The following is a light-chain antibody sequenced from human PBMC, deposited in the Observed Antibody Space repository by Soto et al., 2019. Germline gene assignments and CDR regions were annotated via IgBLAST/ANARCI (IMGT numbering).Light chain of an antibody. J-gene: IGKJ1*01. Sequence: DIQVTQSPSTLSASVGDRVTITCGASQSIGTWLAGYQQKPGKAPKLLIFDASTLESGVPSRFSGSGSGTDFTLNISSLQPDDFATYYCQQYSDSSGAFGQGPRVEMK. CDR2: DAS. CDR1: QSIGTW. V-gene: IGKV1-5*01. CDR3: QQYSDSSGA.